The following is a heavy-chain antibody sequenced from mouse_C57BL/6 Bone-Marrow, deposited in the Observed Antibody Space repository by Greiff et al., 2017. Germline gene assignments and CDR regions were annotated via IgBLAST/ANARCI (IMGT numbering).Heavy chain of an antibody. Sequence: QVQLQQSGAELVRPGTSVKVSCKASGYAFTNYLIEWVKQRPGQGLEWIGVINPGSGGTNYNEKFKGKATLTADKSSSTAYMPLSSLTSEDSAVYFCARCRLKLEGDYWGQGTSVTVSS. CDR2: INPGSGGT. J-gene: IGHJ4*01. D-gene: IGHD3-2*02. CDR3: ARCRLKLEGDY. CDR1: GYAFTNYL. V-gene: IGHV1-54*01.